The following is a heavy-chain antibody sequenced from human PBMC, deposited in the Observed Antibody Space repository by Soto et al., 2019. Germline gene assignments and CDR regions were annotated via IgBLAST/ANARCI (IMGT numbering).Heavy chain of an antibody. CDR1: GYTFITSG. D-gene: IGHD3-10*01. CDR3: ARGRYFATTHRQWWYFDF. J-gene: IGHJ2*01. Sequence: QVELVQSGPEVKRPGASVKVSCKASGYTFITSGINWVRQTPGQGLEWMGWISPANGDKKYAQNFKGRVTLTSETFTDTVYMELTNLRSDDTAVYFCARGRYFATTHRQWWYFDFWGRGTLVTVSS. V-gene: IGHV1-18*01. CDR2: ISPANGDK.